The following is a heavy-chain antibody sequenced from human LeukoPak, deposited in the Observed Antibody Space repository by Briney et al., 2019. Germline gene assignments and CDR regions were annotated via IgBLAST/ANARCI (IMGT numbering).Heavy chain of an antibody. CDR3: ARGIGYCSSTSCYMESGWFDP. D-gene: IGHD2-2*02. CDR1: GFTFSSYS. J-gene: IGHJ5*02. Sequence: GGSLRLSCAASGFTFSSYSMNWVRQAPGKGLEWVSSISSSSSYIYYADSVKGRFTISRDNAKNSLYLQMNSLRAEDTAVYYCARGIGYCSSTSCYMESGWFDPWGQGTLVTVSS. V-gene: IGHV3-21*01. CDR2: ISSSSSYI.